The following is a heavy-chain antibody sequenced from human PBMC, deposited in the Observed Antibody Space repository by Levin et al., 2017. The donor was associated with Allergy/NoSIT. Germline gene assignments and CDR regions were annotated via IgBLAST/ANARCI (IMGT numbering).Heavy chain of an antibody. CDR3: ARRGAAGPLDY. V-gene: IGHV6-1*01. D-gene: IGHD6-13*01. CDR2: TYYRSTKWYN. CDR1: GDSVSSNSVT. J-gene: IGHJ4*02. Sequence: SQTLSLTCAISGDSVSSNSVTWNWIRQSPSRGLEWLGRTYYRSTKWYNDYAISEKSRITINPDTSKNQFSLQLNSVTPEDTAVYYCARRGAAGPLDYWGQGTLVTVSS.